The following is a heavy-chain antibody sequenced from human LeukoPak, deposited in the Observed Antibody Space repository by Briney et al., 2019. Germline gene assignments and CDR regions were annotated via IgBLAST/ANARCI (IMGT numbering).Heavy chain of an antibody. V-gene: IGHV3-30*04. Sequence: GGSLRLSCAASGFTFSSYAMHWVRQAPGKGLEWVAVISYDGSNKYYADSVKGRFTISRDNSKNTLYLQMNSLRAEDTAVYYCARSSLGSMYYYYYMDVWGKGTTVTVSS. CDR1: GFTFSSYA. D-gene: IGHD3-10*01. CDR2: ISYDGSNK. CDR3: ARSSLGSMYYYYYMDV. J-gene: IGHJ6*03.